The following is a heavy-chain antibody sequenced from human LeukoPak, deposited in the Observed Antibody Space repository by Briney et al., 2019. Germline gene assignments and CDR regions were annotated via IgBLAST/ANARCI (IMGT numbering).Heavy chain of an antibody. D-gene: IGHD6-19*01. Sequence: ASVKVSCKASGYTFTSYGISWVRQAPGQGLEWMGWISAYNGNTNYAQKLQGRVTMTTDTSTSTTYMELRGLRSDDTAVYYCARDRGVSSGWYRSVDYWGQGTLVTVSS. V-gene: IGHV1-18*01. CDR2: ISAYNGNT. CDR3: ARDRGVSSGWYRSVDY. J-gene: IGHJ4*02. CDR1: GYTFTSYG.